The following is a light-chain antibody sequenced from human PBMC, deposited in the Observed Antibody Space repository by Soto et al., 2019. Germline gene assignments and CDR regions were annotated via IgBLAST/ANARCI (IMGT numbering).Light chain of an antibody. CDR1: LSVLYSSRDKNY. Sequence: DIVMTQSPDSLAVSLGERATINCKSSLSVLYSSRDKNYLAWYQQKPGQPPKLLIYWASTRESGVPDRFSGSGSGTDFTLTISSLQAEDVAVYYCHQYYSTPWTLGQGTKVEIK. V-gene: IGKV4-1*01. CDR2: WAS. CDR3: HQYYSTPWT. J-gene: IGKJ1*01.